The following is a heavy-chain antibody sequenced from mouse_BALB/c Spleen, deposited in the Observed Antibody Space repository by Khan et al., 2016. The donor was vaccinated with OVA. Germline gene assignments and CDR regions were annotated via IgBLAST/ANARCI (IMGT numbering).Heavy chain of an antibody. Sequence: VQLKESGAELVRPGVSVKISCKGSGYTFTDFTMHWVRQSHAMSLEWIGVISTYYGHPTYNQEFKDKATLTVDKSSSTAYMELVRLTSEDSAIYYCTRGGGGTRFVYWGQGTLVTVSA. D-gene: IGHD1-3*01. CDR1: GYTFTDFT. J-gene: IGHJ3*01. V-gene: IGHV1S137*01. CDR2: ISTYYGHP. CDR3: TRGGGGTRFVY.